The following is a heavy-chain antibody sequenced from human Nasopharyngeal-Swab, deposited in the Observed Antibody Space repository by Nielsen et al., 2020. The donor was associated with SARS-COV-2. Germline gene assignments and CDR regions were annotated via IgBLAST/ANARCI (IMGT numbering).Heavy chain of an antibody. CDR1: GFTFSNAW. CDR3: TTDQYCSGGSCYMGYFQH. Sequence: GESLKISCAASGFTFSNAWMNWVRQAPGKGLEWVGRIKSKTDGGTTDYAAPVKGRFTISRDDSKNTLYLQMNSLKTEDTAVYYCTTDQYCSGGSCYMGYFQHWGQGTLVTVSS. D-gene: IGHD2-15*01. V-gene: IGHV3-15*07. J-gene: IGHJ1*01. CDR2: IKSKTDGGTT.